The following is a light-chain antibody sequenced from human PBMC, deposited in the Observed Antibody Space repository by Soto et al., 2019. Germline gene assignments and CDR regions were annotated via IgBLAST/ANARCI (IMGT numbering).Light chain of an antibody. CDR2: GAS. CDR1: QRVPSSY. Sequence: EIVLTQAPGTLSLSPGERATLSCRASQRVPSSYFAWYQQKPGQAPRLLIYGASTRATGIPDRFSGSGSGTDFTLTISRLEPEDFAVYYCQLSQQRSSWPPIAFGQGTRLEI. J-gene: IGKJ5*01. V-gene: IGKV3D-20*02. CDR3: QLSQQRSSWPPIA.